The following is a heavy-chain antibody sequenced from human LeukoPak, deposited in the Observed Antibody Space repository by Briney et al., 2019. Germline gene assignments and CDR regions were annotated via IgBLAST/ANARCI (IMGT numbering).Heavy chain of an antibody. Sequence: SETLSLTCAVYGGSFSGYYWSWIRQPPGKGLEWIGEINHSGSTNYNPSLKSRVTISVDTSKNQFSLKLSSVTAADTAVYYCARAMVPRSGYYYYYMDVWGKGTTVTVSS. J-gene: IGHJ6*03. CDR1: GGSFSGYY. CDR3: ARAMVPRSGYYYYYMDV. V-gene: IGHV4-34*01. CDR2: INHSGST. D-gene: IGHD2-8*01.